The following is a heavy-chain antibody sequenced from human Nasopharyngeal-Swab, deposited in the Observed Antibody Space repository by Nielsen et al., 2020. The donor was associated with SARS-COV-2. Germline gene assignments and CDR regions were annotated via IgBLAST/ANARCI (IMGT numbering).Heavy chain of an antibody. CDR1: GFTFSTYS. CDR2: ISSSSSSI. CDR3: ARDPSSAWYGASDI. D-gene: IGHD6-19*01. Sequence: GGSLRLSCAASGFTFSTYSMNWVRQAPGKGLEWVSYISSSSSSIYYADSVKGRFTISRDNARNSLYLQMNSLRDEDTAVYYCARDPSSAWYGASDIWGQGTTVTVSS. J-gene: IGHJ3*02. V-gene: IGHV3-48*02.